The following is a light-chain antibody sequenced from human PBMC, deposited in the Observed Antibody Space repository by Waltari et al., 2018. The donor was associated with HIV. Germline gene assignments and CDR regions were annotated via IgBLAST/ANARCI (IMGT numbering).Light chain of an antibody. V-gene: IGLV2-14*01. Sequence: QSALTQPASVSGSPGQSITISCPGTSSAVGGSNYVPWYQQHPGKAPKLMIYEVSNRPSGVSNRFSGSKSGNTASLTISGLQAEDEADYYCSSYTSSSTRVFGGGTNLTVL. CDR1: SSAVGGSNY. CDR2: EVS. CDR3: SSYTSSSTRV. J-gene: IGLJ3*02.